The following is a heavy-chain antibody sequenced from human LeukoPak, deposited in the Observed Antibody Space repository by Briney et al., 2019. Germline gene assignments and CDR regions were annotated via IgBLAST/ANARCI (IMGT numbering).Heavy chain of an antibody. CDR1: GFTYDDYG. D-gene: IGHD6-19*01. J-gene: IGHJ4*02. Sequence: GGSLSLSCAASGFTYDDYGMSWVRQAPGKGLEWVSGINWNGVSTGYADAVKGRFTISRDNAKNSLYLQMDSLRAEGTAVYYCARDPAGAGIYYDYWGQGTLVTVSS. V-gene: IGHV3-20*04. CDR2: INWNGVST. CDR3: ARDPAGAGIYYDY.